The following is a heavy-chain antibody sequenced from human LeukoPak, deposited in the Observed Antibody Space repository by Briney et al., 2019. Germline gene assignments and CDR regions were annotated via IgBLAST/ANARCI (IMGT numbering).Heavy chain of an antibody. CDR2: INGNGGST. CDR3: ARGNKGYSYGSDI. V-gene: IGHV3-64*01. D-gene: IGHD5-18*01. Sequence: GGSLRLSCAASGFTFSSHGMHWVRQAPGKGLEYVAAINGNGGSTYYANSVKGRFTISRDNSKNTPYLQMGSLRPEDMAVYYCARGNKGYSYGSDIWGQGTMVTVSS. J-gene: IGHJ3*02. CDR1: GFTFSSHG.